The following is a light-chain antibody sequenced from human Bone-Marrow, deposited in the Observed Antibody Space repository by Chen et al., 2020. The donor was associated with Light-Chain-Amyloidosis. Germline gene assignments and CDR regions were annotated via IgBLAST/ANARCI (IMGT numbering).Light chain of an antibody. CDR1: SSDVGSYNR. CDR2: EFN. J-gene: IGLJ2*01. V-gene: IGLV2-18*01. CDR3: SLYTSNTLV. Sequence: QSALTQPPSVSGSPGQSVTISSSGTSSDVGSYNRVSWYQQPPGTAPQLVIYEFNNRPSGVPDRFSGSKSGNTASLTISGLQAEDEADYYCSLYTSNTLVFGGGTKLTVL.